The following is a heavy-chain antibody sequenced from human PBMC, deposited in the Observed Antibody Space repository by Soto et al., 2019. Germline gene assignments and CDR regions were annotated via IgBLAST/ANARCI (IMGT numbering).Heavy chain of an antibody. V-gene: IGHV3-21*01. J-gene: IGHJ4*02. D-gene: IGHD6-13*01. CDR1: GFTFSSYS. CDR2: ISSSSSYI. CDR3: ARDLDHGYSSSWYSNY. Sequence: GGSLRLSCAASGFTFSSYSMNWVRQAPGKGLEWVSSISSSSSYIYYADSVKGRFTISRDNAKNSLYLQMNSLRAEDTAVYYCARDLDHGYSSSWYSNYWGQGTLVTVSS.